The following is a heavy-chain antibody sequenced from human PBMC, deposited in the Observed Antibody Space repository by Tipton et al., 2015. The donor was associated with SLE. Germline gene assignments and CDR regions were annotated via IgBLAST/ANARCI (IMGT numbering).Heavy chain of an antibody. Sequence: TLSLTCAVSGGSISDSNWWSWVRQPPGKGLEWIGEIYHSGSTNYNPSLKSRVTISVDKSKNHFSLRLTSVTAADTALYYCARGQKQWLLRGLQYWGQGSLVTVSS. D-gene: IGHD6-19*01. V-gene: IGHV4-4*02. CDR2: IYHSGST. J-gene: IGHJ4*02. CDR1: GGSISDSNW. CDR3: ARGQKQWLLRGLQY.